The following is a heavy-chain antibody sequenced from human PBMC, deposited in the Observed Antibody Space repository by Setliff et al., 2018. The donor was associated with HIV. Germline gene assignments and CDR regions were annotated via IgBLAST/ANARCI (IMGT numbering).Heavy chain of an antibody. V-gene: IGHV4-4*07. CDR2: IDSSGTT. Sequence: SETLSLTCTISGGSFGVYRWSWIRQSAGRGLEWIGRIDSSGTTDYKPSLKGRVAISVDTSRNQFSLRVTSVTAADTAVYFCARDRHYSGLGSYGPWGPGILVTVSS. D-gene: IGHD3-10*01. CDR1: GGSFGVYR. CDR3: ARDRHYSGLGSYGP. J-gene: IGHJ5*02.